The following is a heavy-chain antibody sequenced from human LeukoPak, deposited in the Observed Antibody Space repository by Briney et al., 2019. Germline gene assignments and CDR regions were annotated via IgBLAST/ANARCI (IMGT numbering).Heavy chain of an antibody. D-gene: IGHD3-22*01. V-gene: IGHV4-4*02. CDR1: GGSMSVSNC. CDR3: AKLQRLTMNSFDN. J-gene: IGHJ3*02. Sequence: SETLSLTCAVSGGSMSVSNCWSWVRQPPGKGLEWIGEIYHSGSTNYNPSLKSRVTISLAKSKNQFSLKLNSVTAADTAVYFCAKLQRLTMNSFDNWGQGALVTVSS. CDR2: IYHSGST.